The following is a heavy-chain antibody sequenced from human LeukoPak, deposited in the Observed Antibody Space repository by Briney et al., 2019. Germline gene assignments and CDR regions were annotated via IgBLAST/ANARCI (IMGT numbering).Heavy chain of an antibody. CDR2: ISGSGGST. D-gene: IGHD3-10*01. V-gene: IGHV3-23*01. J-gene: IGHJ6*02. CDR3: ANRNYGSGGFYYYYGMDV. Sequence: GGSLRLSCAASGFTFSSYAMSWVRQAPGKGLEWVSAISGSGGSTYYADSVKGRFTISRDNSKNTLYLQVNSLRAEDTAVYYCANRNYGSGGFYYYYGMDVWGQGTRSPSP. CDR1: GFTFSSYA.